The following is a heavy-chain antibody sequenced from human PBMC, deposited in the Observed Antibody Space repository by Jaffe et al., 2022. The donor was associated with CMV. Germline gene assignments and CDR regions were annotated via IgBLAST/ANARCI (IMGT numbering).Heavy chain of an antibody. CDR1: GGSISSSSYY. CDR3: ARRIYCTNGVCYPGYFDY. V-gene: IGHV4-39*01. Sequence: QLQLQESGPGLVKPSETLSLTCTVSGGSISSSSYYWGWIRQPPGKGLEWIGSIYYSGSTYYNPSLKSRVTISVDTSKNQFSLKLSSVTAADTAVYYCARRIYCTNGVCYPGYFDYWGQGTLVTVSS. D-gene: IGHD2-8*01. CDR2: IYYSGST. J-gene: IGHJ4*02.